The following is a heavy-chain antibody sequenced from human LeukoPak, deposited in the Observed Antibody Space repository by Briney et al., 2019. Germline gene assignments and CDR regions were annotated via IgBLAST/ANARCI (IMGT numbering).Heavy chain of an antibody. J-gene: IGHJ4*02. Sequence: SETLSLTCTVSGGSISSSSYYWSWIRQPPGKGLEWIGSIYYSGSTYYNPSLKSRVTISVDTSKNQFSLKLSSVTAADTAVYYCARVRFLEWLSRGGYDYWGQGTLVTVSS. CDR2: IYYSGST. CDR3: ARVRFLEWLSRGGYDY. CDR1: GGSISSSSYY. V-gene: IGHV4-39*07. D-gene: IGHD3-3*01.